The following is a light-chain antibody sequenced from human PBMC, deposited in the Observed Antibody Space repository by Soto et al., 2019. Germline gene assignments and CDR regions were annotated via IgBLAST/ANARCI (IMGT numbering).Light chain of an antibody. Sequence: EIVMTQSPATLSVSPGERATLSCRASQSVNSNLAWYQQKPGQAPRLLIYDASTGATGIPARFSGSGSGTEFTLTISSLQSQDFAVYYCQQYNNWPRTFGQGTKVEIK. J-gene: IGKJ1*01. CDR1: QSVNSN. CDR2: DAS. CDR3: QQYNNWPRT. V-gene: IGKV3-15*01.